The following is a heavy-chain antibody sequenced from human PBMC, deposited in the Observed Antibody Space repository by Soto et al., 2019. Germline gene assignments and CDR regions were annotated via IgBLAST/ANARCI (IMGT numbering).Heavy chain of an antibody. V-gene: IGHV3-15*01. Sequence: TGGSLRLSCAASGFTFSNAWMSWVRQAPGKGLEWVGRIKSKTDGGTTDYAAPVKGRFTISRDDSKNTLYLQMNSLKTEDTAVYYCTTLTGTTSSAKNWYFDLWGRGTLVTVSS. J-gene: IGHJ2*01. CDR3: TTLTGTTSSAKNWYFDL. CDR1: GFTFSNAW. CDR2: IKSKTDGGTT. D-gene: IGHD1-7*01.